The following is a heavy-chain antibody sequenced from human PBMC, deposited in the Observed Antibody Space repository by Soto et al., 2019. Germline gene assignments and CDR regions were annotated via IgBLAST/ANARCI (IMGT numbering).Heavy chain of an antibody. J-gene: IGHJ5*02. Sequence: SETLSLTCFVSGYSITAGGYYWSCIRHHPGKGLEWIGSFYSSGSIIYNPSLRSRVSISGDTSSNQFSMSLTSVTAADTARYYCARMYSSGSGWFHPWGQGTLVTVSS. CDR1: GYSITAGGYY. D-gene: IGHD6-19*01. V-gene: IGHV4-31*03. CDR3: ARMYSSGSGWFHP. CDR2: FYSSGSI.